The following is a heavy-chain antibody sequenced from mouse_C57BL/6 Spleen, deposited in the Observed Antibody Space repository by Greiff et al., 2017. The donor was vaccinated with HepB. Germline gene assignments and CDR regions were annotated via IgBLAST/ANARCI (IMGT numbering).Heavy chain of an antibody. Sequence: EVKLMESGPELVKPRASVKIPCKASGYTFTDYNMDWVKQSHGKSLEWIGDINPNNGGTIYNQKFKGKATLTVDKSSSTAYMELRSLTSEDTAVYYCARTRYFDYWGQGTTLTVSS. CDR1: GYTFTDYN. CDR3: ARTRYFDY. V-gene: IGHV1-18*01. J-gene: IGHJ2*01. CDR2: INPNNGGT.